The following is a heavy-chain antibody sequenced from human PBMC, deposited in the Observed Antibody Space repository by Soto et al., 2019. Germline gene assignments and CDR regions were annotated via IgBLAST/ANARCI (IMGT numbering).Heavy chain of an antibody. J-gene: IGHJ6*02. CDR3: ATGKVRFLEWLSIMDV. CDR2: INHSGST. V-gene: IGHV4-34*01. D-gene: IGHD3-3*01. CDR1: GGSFSGYY. Sequence: XATLSLSCAVYGGSFSGYYWSWIRQPPGKGLEWIGEINHSGSTNYNPSLKSRVTISVDTSKNQFSLKLSSVTAADTAVYYCATGKVRFLEWLSIMDVWGQGTTVTVSS.